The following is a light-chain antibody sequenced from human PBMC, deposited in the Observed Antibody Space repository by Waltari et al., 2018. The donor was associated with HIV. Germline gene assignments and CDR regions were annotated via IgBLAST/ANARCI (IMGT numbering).Light chain of an antibody. CDR2: DAS. J-gene: IGKJ3*01. CDR3: QQYDNLSIT. V-gene: IGKV1-33*01. Sequence: DIQMTQSPSSLSASVGDRVNITCQASQDISNYLNWYQQKPGKAPKLLIYDASNLETGVPSRFSGSGSGTDFTFTISSLQPEDIATYYCQQYDNLSITFGPGTKVDIK. CDR1: QDISNY.